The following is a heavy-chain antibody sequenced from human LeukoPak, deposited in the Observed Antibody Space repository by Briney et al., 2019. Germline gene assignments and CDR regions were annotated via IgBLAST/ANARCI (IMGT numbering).Heavy chain of an antibody. J-gene: IGHJ4*02. CDR2: ISGSGGST. CDR3: AKEGAAGTRTFDY. V-gene: IGHV3-23*01. CDR1: GFTFSSFA. D-gene: IGHD6-13*01. Sequence: HPGGSLRLSCAASGFTFSSFAMSWVRQAPGKGLEWVSAISGSGGSTYYADSVKGRFTISRDNSKNTLYLQMNSLRAEDTAVYYCAKEGAAGTRTFDYWGQGTLVTVSS.